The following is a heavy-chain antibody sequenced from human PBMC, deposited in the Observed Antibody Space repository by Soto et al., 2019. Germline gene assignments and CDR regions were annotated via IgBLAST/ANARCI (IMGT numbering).Heavy chain of an antibody. J-gene: IGHJ4*02. V-gene: IGHV3-23*01. Sequence: GGSLRLSCAASGFSFNFYVMTWVRRAPGKGLEWVSGMSGSGGHIYYADSVKGRFTVSRDNSNSTLYLQMNSLRAEDTAVYYCARAVTQYFDSWGQGSLVTVSS. CDR3: ARAVTQYFDS. CDR2: MSGSGGHI. D-gene: IGHD4-4*01. CDR1: GFSFNFYV.